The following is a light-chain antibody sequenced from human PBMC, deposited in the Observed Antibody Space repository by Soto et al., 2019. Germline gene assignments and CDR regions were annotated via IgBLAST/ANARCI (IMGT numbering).Light chain of an antibody. CDR3: QQYNNCIT. CDR1: QSVSSN. CDR2: GAS. Sequence: EIVMTQSPATLSMSPGERATLSCRASQSVSSNLAWYQQKPGQAPRLLIYGASTRATGIPARFSGSGSGTEFTLTISSLQSEDFAVYYCQQYNNCITFGQGTRLEIK. V-gene: IGKV3-15*01. J-gene: IGKJ5*01.